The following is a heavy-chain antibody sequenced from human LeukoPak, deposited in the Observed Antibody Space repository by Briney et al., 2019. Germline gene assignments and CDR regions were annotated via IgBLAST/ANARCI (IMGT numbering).Heavy chain of an antibody. Sequence: ASVKVSCKASGYSLTDYFIHWVRQAPGQELEGMGWINPNAGGTNYPQKFHARVTITRDTSISTAYMELSRLASDDTAVYYCARSLTMVRGGDYWGQGTLVTVSS. J-gene: IGHJ4*02. CDR1: GYSLTDYF. CDR3: ARSLTMVRGGDY. CDR2: INPNAGGT. V-gene: IGHV1-2*02. D-gene: IGHD3-10*01.